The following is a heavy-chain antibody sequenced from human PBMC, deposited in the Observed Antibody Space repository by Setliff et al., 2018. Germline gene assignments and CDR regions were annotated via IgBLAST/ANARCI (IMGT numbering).Heavy chain of an antibody. CDR2: ISSSSSYI. Sequence: GSLRLSCAASGFTFSSYSMNWVRQAPGKGLEWVSSISSSSSYIYYADSVKGRYTISRDNAKNSLYLQMNSLRAEDTAVYYCARSDDYYDSSGFWFDPWGQGTLVTVSS. CDR3: ARSDDYYDSSGFWFDP. J-gene: IGHJ5*02. V-gene: IGHV3-21*01. CDR1: GFTFSSYS. D-gene: IGHD3-22*01.